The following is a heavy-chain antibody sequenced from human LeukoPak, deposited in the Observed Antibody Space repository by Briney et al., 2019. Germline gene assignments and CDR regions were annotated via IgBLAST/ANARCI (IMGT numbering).Heavy chain of an antibody. D-gene: IGHD1-26*01. CDR2: INWNGGGT. CDR3: AKHMRATNTYSFFGLDV. CDR1: GFTFKDYG. J-gene: IGHJ6*02. Sequence: GRSLRLSCAATGFTFKDYGMHWVRQPPGKGLEWVSSINWNGGGTDYADSVKGRFTISRDNAKNSLYLQLSSLRPEDAALYYCAKHMRATNTYSFFGLDVWGQGTTVTVSS. V-gene: IGHV3-9*01.